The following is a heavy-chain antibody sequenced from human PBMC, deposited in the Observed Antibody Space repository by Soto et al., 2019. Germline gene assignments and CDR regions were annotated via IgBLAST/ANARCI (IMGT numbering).Heavy chain of an antibody. V-gene: IGHV3-30*18. Sequence: EGSLRLSCAASGFTFSSYGMHWVRQAPGKGLEWVAVISYDGSNKYYADSVKGRFTISRDNSKNTLYLQMNSLRAEDTAVYYCAKAGPYDSSGYRPYYFDYWGQGTLVTVSS. D-gene: IGHD3-22*01. CDR3: AKAGPYDSSGYRPYYFDY. J-gene: IGHJ4*02. CDR2: ISYDGSNK. CDR1: GFTFSSYG.